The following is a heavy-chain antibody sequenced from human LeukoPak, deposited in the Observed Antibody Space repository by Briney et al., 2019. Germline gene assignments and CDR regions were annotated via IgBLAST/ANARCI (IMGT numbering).Heavy chain of an antibody. CDR3: AKAITMIVVVSFDY. D-gene: IGHD3-22*01. CDR1: GFTFSSYG. CDR2: IGFDGSNK. J-gene: IGHJ4*02. V-gene: IGHV3-30*02. Sequence: GGSLRLSCAASGFTFSSYGMHWVRQAPGKGLEWVAFIGFDGSNKYYGDSVKGRFTISRDNSKNTLYLQMNSLRAEDTAVYYCAKAITMIVVVSFDYWGQGTLVTVSS.